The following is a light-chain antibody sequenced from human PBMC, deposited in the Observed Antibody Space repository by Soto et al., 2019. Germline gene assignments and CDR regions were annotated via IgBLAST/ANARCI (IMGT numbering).Light chain of an antibody. CDR1: QSISDN. V-gene: IGKV3-15*01. CDR2: GAS. CDR3: QQYHNWPPLT. Sequence: EIVMTQSPATLSVSPGERATLSCRASQSISDNLAWYQQKPGQAPRLLIYGASTRATGIPARFSGSGSGTEFALTISSLQSEDFAVYYCQQYHNWPPLTFGQGTRLEI. J-gene: IGKJ5*01.